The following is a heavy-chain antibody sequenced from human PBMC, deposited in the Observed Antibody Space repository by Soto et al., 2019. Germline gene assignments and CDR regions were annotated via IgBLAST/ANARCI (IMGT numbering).Heavy chain of an antibody. CDR3: ASGYCSSTSCKAGDY. D-gene: IGHD2-2*01. V-gene: IGHV1-69*01. J-gene: IGHJ4*02. Sequence: QVQLVQSGAEVKKPGSSVKFSSKPPGGPFSSYAISWVRQAPEQGLEWRGGIIPIFGTANYAQKFQGRVTITADESTSTAYMELSSLRSEDTAVYYCASGYCSSTSCKAGDYWGQGTLVTVSS. CDR2: IIPIFGTA. CDR1: GGPFSSYA.